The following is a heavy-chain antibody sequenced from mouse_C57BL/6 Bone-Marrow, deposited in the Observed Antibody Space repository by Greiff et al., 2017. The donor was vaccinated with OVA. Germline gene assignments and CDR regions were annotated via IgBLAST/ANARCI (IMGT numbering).Heavy chain of an antibody. CDR2: IYPSDSET. J-gene: IGHJ3*01. Sequence: QVQLQQPGAELVRPGSSVKLSCKASGYTFTSYWMDWVKQRPGQGLEWIGNIYPSDSETHYNQKFKDKATLTVDKSSSTAYMQLSSLTSEDSAVYYCARLPYGNSFAYWGQGTLVTVSA. D-gene: IGHD2-1*01. V-gene: IGHV1-61*01. CDR1: GYTFTSYW. CDR3: ARLPYGNSFAY.